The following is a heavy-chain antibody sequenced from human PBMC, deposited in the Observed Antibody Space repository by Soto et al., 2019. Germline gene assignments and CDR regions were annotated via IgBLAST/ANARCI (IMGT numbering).Heavy chain of an antibody. CDR3: AGSGYYEELIWFDP. J-gene: IGHJ5*02. D-gene: IGHD3-22*01. CDR2: IYHSGST. V-gene: IGHV4-38-2*01. Sequence: SETLSLTCAVSGYSISSGYYWGWIRQPPGKGLEWIGSIYHSGSTYYNPSLKSRVTISVDTSKNQFSLKLSSVTAADTAVYYCAGSGYYEELIWFDPWGQGTPVTVSS. CDR1: GYSISSGYY.